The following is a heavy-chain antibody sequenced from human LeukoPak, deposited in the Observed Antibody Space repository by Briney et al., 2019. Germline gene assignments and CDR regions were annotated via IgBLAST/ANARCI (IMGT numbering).Heavy chain of an antibody. CDR3: AKGSGYSYGYRRYFDY. D-gene: IGHD5-18*01. Sequence: GGSLRLSCAASGFTFSSYAMSWVRQAPGKGLEWVSAISGSRGSTYYADSVKGRFTISRDNSKNTLYLQMNSLRAEDTAVYYCAKGSGYSYGYRRYFDYWGQGTLVTVSS. V-gene: IGHV3-23*01. J-gene: IGHJ4*02. CDR1: GFTFSSYA. CDR2: ISGSRGST.